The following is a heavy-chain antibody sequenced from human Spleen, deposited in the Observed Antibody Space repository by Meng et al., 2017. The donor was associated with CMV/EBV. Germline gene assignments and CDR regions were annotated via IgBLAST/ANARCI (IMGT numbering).Heavy chain of an antibody. Sequence: GGSLRLSCAASGFTFSDYYMSWIRQAPGKGLEWVSYISSSSNTIYYADSVKGRFTISRDNSKNTLYLQMNSLRAEDTAVYYCARDPDCSSTSCYGDYWGQGTLVTVSS. D-gene: IGHD2-2*01. V-gene: IGHV3-11*04. CDR1: GFTFSDYY. J-gene: IGHJ4*02. CDR3: ARDPDCSSTSCYGDY. CDR2: ISSSSNTI.